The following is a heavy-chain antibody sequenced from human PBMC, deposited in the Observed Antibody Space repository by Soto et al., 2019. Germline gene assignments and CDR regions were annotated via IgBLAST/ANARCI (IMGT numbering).Heavy chain of an antibody. D-gene: IGHD5-12*01. CDR2: LYRTDGT. CDR3: ATWLQHEHAFDV. Sequence: DVQVVESGGGLIQPGGSLRLSCVASGFTVNGKRYITWVRQAPGKGLEWVSGLYRTDGTYYADSVKGRFTVSLDNSKNAVYLQMNSLIPEDTALYYCATWLQHEHAFDVWGPGTMVTVSS. CDR1: GFTVNGKRY. V-gene: IGHV3-53*01. J-gene: IGHJ3*01.